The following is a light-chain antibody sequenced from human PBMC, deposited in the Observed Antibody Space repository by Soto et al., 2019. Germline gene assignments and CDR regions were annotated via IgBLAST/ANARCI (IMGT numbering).Light chain of an antibody. J-gene: IGKJ4*01. CDR3: QQLNSYPFA. CDR1: QGISSS. V-gene: IGKV1-9*01. CDR2: AAS. Sequence: DIQLTQSPSFLSASVGDRVTITCRASQGISSSLAWYQQKPGKAPNLPIYAASTLQSGVPSRFSGSGSGTEFTLTISSLQPGDFATYYCQQLNSYPFAFGGGTKVDIK.